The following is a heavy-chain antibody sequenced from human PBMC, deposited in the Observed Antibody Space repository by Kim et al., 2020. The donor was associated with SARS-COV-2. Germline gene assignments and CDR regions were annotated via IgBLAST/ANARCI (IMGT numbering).Heavy chain of an antibody. CDR3: ARDRAPTLRYFCWTQYWYFDL. CDR1: GGSISSGGYY. CDR2: IYYSGST. V-gene: IGHV4-31*03. Sequence: SETLSLTCTVSGGSISSGGYYWSWIRQHPGKGLEWIGYIYYSGSTYYNPSLKSRVTISVDTSKNQFSLKLSSVTAADTAVYYCARDRAPTLRYFCWTQYWYFDLWGRGTLVTVSS. J-gene: IGHJ2*01. D-gene: IGHD3-9*01.